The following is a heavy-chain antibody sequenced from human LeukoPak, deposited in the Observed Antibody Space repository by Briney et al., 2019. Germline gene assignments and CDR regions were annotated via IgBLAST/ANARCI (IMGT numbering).Heavy chain of an antibody. CDR1: GFTFSSYG. D-gene: IGHD3-22*01. J-gene: IGHJ4*02. CDR3: AKDHDSGYYVSSGYSDY. Sequence: GRSLRLSCAASGFTFSSYGMHWVRQAPGKGLEWVAVISYDGSNKYYADSVKGRFTISRDNSKNTLYLQMNSLRAEDTAVYYCAKDHDSGYYVSSGYSDYWGQGTLVTVSS. V-gene: IGHV3-30*18. CDR2: ISYDGSNK.